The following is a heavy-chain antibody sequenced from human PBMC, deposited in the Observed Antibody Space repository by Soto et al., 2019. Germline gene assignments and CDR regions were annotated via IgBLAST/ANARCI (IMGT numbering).Heavy chain of an antibody. J-gene: IGHJ3*02. V-gene: IGHV1-18*01. CDR3: ASSDWVGYCSGGSCYSAFDI. D-gene: IGHD2-15*01. Sequence: ASVKVSCKASGYTFTSYGISWVRQAPGQGLEWMGWIGAYNGNTNYAQKLQGRVTMTTDTSTSTAYMELRSLRSDDTAVYYCASSDWVGYCSGGSCYSAFDIWGQGTMVTVSS. CDR1: GYTFTSYG. CDR2: IGAYNGNT.